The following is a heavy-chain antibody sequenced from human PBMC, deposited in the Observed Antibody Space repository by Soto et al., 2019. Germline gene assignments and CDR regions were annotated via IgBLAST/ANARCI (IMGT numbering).Heavy chain of an antibody. CDR1: GGTFSSYA. CDR3: ANLCSSTSCYLSSRIHWFDP. D-gene: IGHD2-2*01. CDR2: IIPIFGTA. Sequence: SVKVSCKASGGTFSSYAISWVRQAPGQGLEWMGGIIPIFGTANYAQKFQGRVTITADESTSTAYMELSSLRSEDTAVYYCANLCSSTSCYLSSRIHWFDPWGQGTLVTVSS. V-gene: IGHV1-69*13. J-gene: IGHJ5*02.